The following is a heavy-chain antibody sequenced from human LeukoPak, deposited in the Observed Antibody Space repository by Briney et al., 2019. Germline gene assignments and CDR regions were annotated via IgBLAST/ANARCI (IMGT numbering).Heavy chain of an antibody. Sequence: PSETLSLTCTVSGGSISSSSYYWGWIRQPPGKGLEWIGSIYYSGSTYYNPSLKSRVTISVDTSKNQFSLKLNSVTAADTAVYYCARDPGSYSSIGTSDAFDIWGQGTMVTVSS. D-gene: IGHD3-10*01. CDR2: IYYSGST. J-gene: IGHJ3*02. V-gene: IGHV4-39*07. CDR1: GGSISSSSYY. CDR3: ARDPGSYSSIGTSDAFDI.